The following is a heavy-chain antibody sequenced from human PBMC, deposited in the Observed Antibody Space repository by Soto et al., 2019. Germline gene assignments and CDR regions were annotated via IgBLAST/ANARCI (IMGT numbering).Heavy chain of an antibody. CDR1: GGSIISGGYS. CDR2: IYHSGST. D-gene: IGHD6-13*01. J-gene: IGHJ4*02. V-gene: IGHV4-30-2*01. CDR3: ASGQQLVRNY. Sequence: PSETLSLTCAVSGGSIISGGYSWSLIRQPPGKGLEWIGYIYHSGSTYYNPSLKSRVTISVDRSKNQFSLKLSSVTAADTAVYYCASGQQLVRNYWGQGTLVTVSS.